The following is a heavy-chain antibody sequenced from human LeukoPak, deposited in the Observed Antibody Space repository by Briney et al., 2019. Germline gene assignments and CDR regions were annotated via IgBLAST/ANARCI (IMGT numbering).Heavy chain of an antibody. V-gene: IGHV1-69*13. CDR2: IIPIFGTA. J-gene: IGHJ4*02. D-gene: IGHD4-17*01. Sequence: ASVKVSCKASGGTFSSYAISWVRQAPGQGLEWMGGIIPIFGTANYAQKFQGRVTITADESTSTAYMELSSLRSEDTAVYYCASGDDYGDLPFDYWGQGTLVTVSS. CDR3: ASGDDYGDLPFDY. CDR1: GGTFSSYA.